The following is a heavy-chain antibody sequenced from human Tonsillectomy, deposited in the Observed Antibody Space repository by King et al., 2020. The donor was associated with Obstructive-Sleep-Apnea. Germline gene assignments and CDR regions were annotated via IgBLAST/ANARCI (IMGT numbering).Heavy chain of an antibody. V-gene: IGHV4-34*01. CDR2: INHSGST. J-gene: IGHJ4*02. CDR1: GGSFSGYY. CDR3: ARFSYSDYGSGSLGS. Sequence: HVQLQQWGAGLLKPSETLSLTCAVYGGSFSGYYWSWIRQPPGKGLEWIGEINHSGSTNYNPSLKSRVTISVDTSKNQFSLNLSSVTAADTAVYYCARFSYSDYGSGSLGSWGQGTLVTVSS. D-gene: IGHD3-10*01.